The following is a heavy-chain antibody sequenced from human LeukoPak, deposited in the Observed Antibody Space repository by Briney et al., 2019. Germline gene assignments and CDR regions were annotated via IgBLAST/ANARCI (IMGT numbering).Heavy chain of an antibody. CDR1: GFTFSSYA. D-gene: IGHD1-26*01. V-gene: IGHV3-23*01. CDR3: AKSNPSGSYYDY. CDR2: ISASGDNT. J-gene: IGHJ4*02. Sequence: RGSLRLSCAASGFTFSSYAMSWVRQAPGKGLEWVSSISASGDNTYYADSVKGRFTISRDNSKNTLYLQMNSLRAEDTAVYYCAKSNPSGSYYDYWGQGTLVTVSS.